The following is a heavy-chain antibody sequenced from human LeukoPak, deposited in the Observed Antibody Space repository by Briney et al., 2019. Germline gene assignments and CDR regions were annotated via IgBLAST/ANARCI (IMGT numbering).Heavy chain of an antibody. Sequence: GGSLRLSCAASGFTFSSYGMSWVRQAPGKGLEWVSSISGSGGSTYYADSVKGRFTISRDNSRNTLSLQMHSLRADDTAVYYCAKDRPYISSWYGCSTPWGQGTLVTVSS. D-gene: IGHD6-13*01. CDR2: ISGSGGST. CDR1: GFTFSSYG. CDR3: AKDRPYISSWYGCSTP. J-gene: IGHJ5*02. V-gene: IGHV3-23*01.